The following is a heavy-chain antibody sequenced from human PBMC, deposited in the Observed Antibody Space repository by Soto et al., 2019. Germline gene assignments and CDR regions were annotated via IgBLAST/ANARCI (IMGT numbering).Heavy chain of an antibody. D-gene: IGHD5-18*01. J-gene: IGHJ2*01. V-gene: IGHV3-21*01. CDR1: GFTFSTYA. CDR2: ISSSGSYI. CDR3: ASPDTTMVTDWYFDL. Sequence: GGSLRLSCAASGFTFSTYAMNWVRQAPGRGLEWLSSISSSGSYIYYADSVKGRFTISRDNAKNSLYLQMNSLRAEDTAVYYCASPDTTMVTDWYFDLWGRGTLVTVSS.